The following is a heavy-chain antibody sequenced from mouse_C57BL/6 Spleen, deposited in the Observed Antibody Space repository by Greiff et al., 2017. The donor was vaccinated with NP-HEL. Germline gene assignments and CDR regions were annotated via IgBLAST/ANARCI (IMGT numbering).Heavy chain of an antibody. J-gene: IGHJ2*01. V-gene: IGHV1-42*01. CDR1: GYSFTGYY. Sequence: VQLQQSGPELVKPGASVKISCKASGYSFTGYYMNWVKQSPEKSLEWIGEINPSTGGTTYNQKFKAKATLTVDKSSSTAYMQLKSLTSEDSAVYYWARTNRKGLDYWGQGTTLTVSS. CDR2: INPSTGGT. CDR3: ARTNRKGLDY.